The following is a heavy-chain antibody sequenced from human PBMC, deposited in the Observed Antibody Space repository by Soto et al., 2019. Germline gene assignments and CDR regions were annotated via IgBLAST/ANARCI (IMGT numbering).Heavy chain of an antibody. CDR3: ARIPSP. D-gene: IGHD2-21*01. CDR2: IYHSGST. V-gene: IGHV4-30-2*01. J-gene: IGHJ5*02. Sequence: SETQSLTCTVSGRYIRSGGYSWSWIRQPPGKGLEWIGYIYHSGSTYYNPSLKSRVTISVDRSKNQFSLKLSSVTAADTAVYYCARIPSPWGQGTLVTVS. CDR1: GRYIRSGGYS.